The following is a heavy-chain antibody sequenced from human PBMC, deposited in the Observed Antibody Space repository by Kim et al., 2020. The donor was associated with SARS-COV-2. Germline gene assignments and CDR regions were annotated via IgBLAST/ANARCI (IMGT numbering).Heavy chain of an antibody. Sequence: STNYNPSLTGRVTLSVDTSTNQFSLKLSSVTAADTAVYYCARAPIFTPDYWGQGTLVTVSS. J-gene: IGHJ4*02. CDR2: ST. CDR3: ARAPIFTPDY. V-gene: IGHV4-59*01. D-gene: IGHD3-3*01.